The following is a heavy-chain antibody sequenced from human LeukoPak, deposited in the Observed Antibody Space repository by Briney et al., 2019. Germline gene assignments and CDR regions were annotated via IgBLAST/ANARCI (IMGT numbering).Heavy chain of an antibody. Sequence: GGSLRLSCAASGFTFSNAWMSWVRQAPGKGLEWVGRIKSKTDGGTTDYAAPVKGRFTISRDDSKNTLYLQMNSLKTEDTAVYHCTTGVGSYYAPSFDYWGQGTLVTVSS. CDR2: IKSKTDGGTT. CDR3: TTGVGSYYAPSFDY. V-gene: IGHV3-15*01. J-gene: IGHJ4*02. CDR1: GFTFSNAW. D-gene: IGHD1-26*01.